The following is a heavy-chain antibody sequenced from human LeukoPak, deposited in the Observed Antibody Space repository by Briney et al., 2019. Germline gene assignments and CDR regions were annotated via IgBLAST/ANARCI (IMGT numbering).Heavy chain of an antibody. V-gene: IGHV3-23*01. Sequence: GGSLRLSCAASGFTFSSYAMSWVRQAPGKGLEWVSAISGGGGGTFYADSVKGRFTISRDNAKNSLYLQMNSLRAEDTAVYYCARGDESIAARPSDYWGQGTLVTVSS. CDR1: GFTFSSYA. CDR2: ISGGGGGT. CDR3: ARGDESIAARPSDY. D-gene: IGHD6-6*01. J-gene: IGHJ4*02.